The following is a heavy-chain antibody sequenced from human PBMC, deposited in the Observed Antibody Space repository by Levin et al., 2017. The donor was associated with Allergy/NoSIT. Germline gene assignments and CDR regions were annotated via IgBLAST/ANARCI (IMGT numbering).Heavy chain of an antibody. CDR2: IHYSGST. V-gene: IGHV4-39*01. Sequence: SETLSLTCTVSGGSISSPNSYWGWIRQPPGKGLEWIGSIHYSGSTYYNPSLKSRLTISVDTSKNQFSLKLSFLTAADTATYYCARHPTTAVETRGAFDIWGQGTMVSVSS. J-gene: IGHJ3*02. CDR1: GGSISSPNSY. CDR3: ARHPTTAVETRGAFDI. D-gene: IGHD6-19*01.